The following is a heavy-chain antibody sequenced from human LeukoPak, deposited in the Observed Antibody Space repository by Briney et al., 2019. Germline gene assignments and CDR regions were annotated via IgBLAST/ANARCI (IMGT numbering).Heavy chain of an antibody. CDR3: ARALSYDYGDSSFDY. V-gene: IGHV3-21*01. Sequence: GGSLRLSCAASGFTFSSYSMNWVRQAPGKGLEWVSSISSSSSYIYYADSVKGRFTISRDNAKNSLYLQMNSLRAEDTAVHYCARALSYDYGDSSFDYWGQGTLVTVSS. CDR1: GFTFSSYS. J-gene: IGHJ4*02. CDR2: ISSSSSYI. D-gene: IGHD4-17*01.